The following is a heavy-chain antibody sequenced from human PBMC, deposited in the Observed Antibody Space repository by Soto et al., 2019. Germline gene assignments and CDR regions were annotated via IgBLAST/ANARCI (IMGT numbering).Heavy chain of an antibody. J-gene: IGHJ6*01. CDR1: GDSVSSNSAA. Sequence: SQTLSLTCAISGDSVSSNSAAWNWIRQSPSRGLAWLGRTYYRSKWYNDYAVSVKSRITINPDTSKNQFSLQLNSVTPEDTAVYYCGRAGDADSWSGDAGRYYYDGMDGWGQGTTVTFSS. CDR3: GRAGDADSWSGDAGRYYYDGMDG. D-gene: IGHD3-3*01. CDR2: TYYRSKWYN. V-gene: IGHV6-1*01.